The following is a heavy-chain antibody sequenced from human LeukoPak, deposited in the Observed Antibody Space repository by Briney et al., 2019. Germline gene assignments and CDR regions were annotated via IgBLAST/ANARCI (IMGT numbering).Heavy chain of an antibody. CDR2: ISSSSSYI. CDR3: ARVFSKGWFDP. V-gene: IGHV3-21*01. Sequence: PGGSLRLSCAASGFTFSSYSMNWVCQAPGKGLEWVSSISSSSSYIYYADSVKGRFTISRDNAKNSLYLQMNSLRAEDTAVYYCARVFSKGWFDPWGQGTLVTVSS. CDR1: GFTFSSYS. J-gene: IGHJ5*02.